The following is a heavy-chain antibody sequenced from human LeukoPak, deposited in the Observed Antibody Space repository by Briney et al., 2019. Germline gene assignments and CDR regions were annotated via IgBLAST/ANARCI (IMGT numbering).Heavy chain of an antibody. CDR1: GDSISPHY. CDR3: ARGPTSSGFEY. V-gene: IGHV4-59*11. Sequence: SETLSLTCTVSGDSISPHYWSWIRQSPGRGLEWIGYIYYSGRTEYSPSLTSRVTISVDTSKNHFSLKLTSLTVADTAVYYCARGPTSSGFEYWGQGTLVTVSS. CDR2: IYYSGRT. D-gene: IGHD3-10*01. J-gene: IGHJ4*02.